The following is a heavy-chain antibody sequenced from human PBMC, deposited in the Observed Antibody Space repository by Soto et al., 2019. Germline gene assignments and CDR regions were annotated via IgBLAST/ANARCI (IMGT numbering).Heavy chain of an antibody. Sequence: QLQLQESGPGLVKPSETLSLTCTVSGGTISSSSYYWGWIRQPPGKGLEWIGSIYYSGSTYYNPSLKSRVTMSVDTSKNQFSLKLSSVTAADTAVYYCARVLTGYYRYWGQGTLVTVSS. CDR3: ARVLTGYYRY. J-gene: IGHJ4*02. D-gene: IGHD3-9*01. V-gene: IGHV4-39*01. CDR1: GGTISSSSYY. CDR2: IYYSGST.